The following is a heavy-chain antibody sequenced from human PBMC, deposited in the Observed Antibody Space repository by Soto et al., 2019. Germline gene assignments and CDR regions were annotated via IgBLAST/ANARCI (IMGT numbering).Heavy chain of an antibody. CDR2: ISGSGGST. V-gene: IGHV3-23*01. CDR1: GFTFSSYT. CDR3: APSAWEPAVYY. D-gene: IGHD1-26*01. Sequence: PGGSLRLSCAASGFTFSSYTMSWVRQAPGEGLEWVSAISGSGGSTYYADSVKGRFTISRDNSKNTLYMQMNSLRADDTALYYCAPSAWEPAVYYWGQGTMVTVSS. J-gene: IGHJ4*02.